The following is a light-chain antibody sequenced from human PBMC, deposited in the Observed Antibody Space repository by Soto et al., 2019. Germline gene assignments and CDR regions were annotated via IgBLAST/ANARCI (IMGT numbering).Light chain of an antibody. CDR3: AAWDDSLNGLWV. CDR1: SSSIGSNT. J-gene: IGLJ3*02. CDR2: SNN. Sequence: QSALTQPPSASGTPGQRVTISCSGSSSSIGSNTVNWYQQLPGTAPKLLIYSNNQRPSGVPDRFSGSKSGTSASLAISGLQSEDEADYYCAAWDDSLNGLWVFGGGTKLTV. V-gene: IGLV1-44*01.